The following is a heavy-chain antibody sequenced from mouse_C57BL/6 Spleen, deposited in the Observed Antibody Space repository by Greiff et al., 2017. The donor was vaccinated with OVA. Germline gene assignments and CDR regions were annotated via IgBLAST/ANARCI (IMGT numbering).Heavy chain of an antibody. D-gene: IGHD1-1*01. J-gene: IGHJ1*03. Sequence: EVMLVESGGGLVKPGGSLKLSCAASGFTFSSYTMSWVRQTPEKRLEWVATISGGGGNTYYPDSVKGRFTISRHNAKNTLYLQMSSLRSEDTALYYCARQGGSSYKYFDVWGTGTTVTVSS. V-gene: IGHV5-9*01. CDR1: GFTFSSYT. CDR2: ISGGGGNT. CDR3: ARQGGSSYKYFDV.